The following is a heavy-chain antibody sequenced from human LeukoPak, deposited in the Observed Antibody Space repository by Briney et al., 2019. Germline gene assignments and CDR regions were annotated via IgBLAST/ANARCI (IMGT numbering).Heavy chain of an antibody. D-gene: IGHD7-27*01. Sequence: GGSLRLSCAASGFTFSNALMDWVRQAPGKGLEWVGRINSNSDGGTTDYAAPVKGRFTISKDDSRDTLYLQMNSLKTEDTAVYYCTAPSTGDPDYWGQGTLVTVSS. J-gene: IGHJ4*02. CDR3: TAPSTGDPDY. V-gene: IGHV3-15*07. CDR1: GFTFSNAL. CDR2: INSNSDGGTT.